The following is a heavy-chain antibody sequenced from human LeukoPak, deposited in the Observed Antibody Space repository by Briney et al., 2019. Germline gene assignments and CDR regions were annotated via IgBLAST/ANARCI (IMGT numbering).Heavy chain of an antibody. Sequence: SETLSLTCVVYNASFSSFYWSWIRQSPGKGLEWIGEIIHSGSTNYNPSLKSRVTISVDSSKNQFSLNLNSVTAADTAVYYCARGYYDSSGYQFDYWGQGTLVTVSS. J-gene: IGHJ4*02. CDR2: IIHSGST. D-gene: IGHD3-22*01. CDR1: NASFSSFY. CDR3: ARGYYDSSGYQFDY. V-gene: IGHV4-34*01.